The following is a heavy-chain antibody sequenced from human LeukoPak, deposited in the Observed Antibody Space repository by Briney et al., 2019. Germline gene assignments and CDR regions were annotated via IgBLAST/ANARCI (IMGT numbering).Heavy chain of an antibody. V-gene: IGHV3-21*01. J-gene: IGHJ4*02. CDR2: ISSSSSYI. Sequence: GGSLRLSCAASGFTFGSYSMNWVGQAPGKGRELVSSISSSSSYIYYADSVTGRFTISRDNAKTSLYLQMTSLRAEDPAVDYFARDRQSFDPRIDYWGQGPLVTVSS. CDR3: ARDRQSFDPRIDY. CDR1: GFTFGSYS.